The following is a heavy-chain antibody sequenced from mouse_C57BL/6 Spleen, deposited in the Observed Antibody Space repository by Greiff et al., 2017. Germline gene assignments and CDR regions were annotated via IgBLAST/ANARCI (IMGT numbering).Heavy chain of an antibody. V-gene: IGHV1-54*01. J-gene: IGHJ3*01. CDR1: GYAFTNYL. Sequence: QVQLQQSGAELVRPGTSVKVSCKASGYAFTNYLIEWVKQRPGQGLEWIGVINPGSGGTNYNEKFKGKATLTADKSSSTAYMQLSSLTSEDSAVYCCARTVGRGFAYWGQGTLVTVSA. CDR3: ARTVGRGFAY. CDR2: INPGSGGT. D-gene: IGHD4-1*01.